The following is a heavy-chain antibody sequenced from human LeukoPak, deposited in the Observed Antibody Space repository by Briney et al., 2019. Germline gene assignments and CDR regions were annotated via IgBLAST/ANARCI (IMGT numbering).Heavy chain of an antibody. CDR2: IYSGGST. D-gene: IGHD3-10*01. CDR1: GFTVSSNY. J-gene: IGHJ4*02. CDR3: ASPSSGSLHFDY. Sequence: PGGSLRLSCAASGFTVSSNYTSWVRQAPGKGLEWVSVIYSGGSTYYADSVKGRFTISRDNSKNTLYLQMNSLRAEDTAVYYCASPSSGSLHFDYWGQGTLVTVSS. V-gene: IGHV3-66*01.